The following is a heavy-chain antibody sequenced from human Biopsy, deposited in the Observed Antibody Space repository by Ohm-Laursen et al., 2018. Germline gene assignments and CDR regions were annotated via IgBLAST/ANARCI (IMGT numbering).Heavy chain of an antibody. CDR1: GGLNSNYY. V-gene: IGHV4-4*07. J-gene: IGHJ4*02. CDR3: ATGPKRLTGTSYFES. D-gene: IGHD1-7*01. CDR2: LYTSGDT. Sequence: SETLSLTCSVSGGLNSNYYWSWVRQSAGKGLEWIGRLYTSGDTNYNPSLKSRVSVSEDTSRRQFSLRLTSVTAADTAVYYCATGPKRLTGTSYFESWGRGILVTVFS.